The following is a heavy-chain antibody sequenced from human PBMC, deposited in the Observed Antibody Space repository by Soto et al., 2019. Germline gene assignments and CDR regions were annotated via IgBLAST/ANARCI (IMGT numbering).Heavy chain of an antibody. Sequence: ATLSLTGTVSGGSISGSYWYWIRQPAGEGLEWIGNLHYSGSTNYNPSLKSRVSIFLDMSKNQISLKLVSLTAADTAVYYCARGVDYYDSSGFSPYLDHWGQGTLVTVSS. CDR2: LHYSGST. CDR3: ARGVDYYDSSGFSPYLDH. J-gene: IGHJ4*02. V-gene: IGHV4-59*01. CDR1: GGSISGSY. D-gene: IGHD3-22*01.